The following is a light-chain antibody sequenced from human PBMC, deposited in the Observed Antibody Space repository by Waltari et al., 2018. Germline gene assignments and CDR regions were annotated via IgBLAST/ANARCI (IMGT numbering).Light chain of an antibody. CDR2: KAS. V-gene: IGKV1-5*03. CDR3: QHYDSYSAT. CDR1: QSITRL. Sequence: DIQMTQSPSTLSASVGDRVTITCRASQSITRLLAWYQQKAGKAPKLLIYKASILESGVPSRFSGGGSGTGFTLTISSLQPDDFATYYCQHYDSYSATFGRGTKVEIK. J-gene: IGKJ4*02.